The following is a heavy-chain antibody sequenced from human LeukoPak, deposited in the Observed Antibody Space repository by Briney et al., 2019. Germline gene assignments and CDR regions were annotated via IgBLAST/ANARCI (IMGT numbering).Heavy chain of an antibody. J-gene: IGHJ4*02. CDR1: GYTFTSYH. Sequence: GASVKVSCKASGYTFTSYHINWVRQAPGQGLEWMGIINPSGGSTTYTQKFQGRVTMTRGTSTSTVYMELSSLRSEDTAVYYCATLTSNWHDYWGQGTLVTVSS. CDR3: ATLTSNWHDY. CDR2: INPSGGST. D-gene: IGHD6-13*01. V-gene: IGHV1-46*01.